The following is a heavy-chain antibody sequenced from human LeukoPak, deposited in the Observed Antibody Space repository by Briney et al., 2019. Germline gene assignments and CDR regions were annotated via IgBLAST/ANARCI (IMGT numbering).Heavy chain of an antibody. D-gene: IGHD5-12*01. V-gene: IGHV1-2*02. CDR3: ARYLGGYDYFDY. CDR1: GYTFTDYY. J-gene: IGHJ4*02. Sequence: ASVKVSCKTSGYTFTDYYLHWVRQPPGQGLEWMGWINSNDGGTNYAQNFQDRVTMTRDTSINTVFMELNRLRSDDTAVFFCARYLGGYDYFDYWGQGTLVTVSS. CDR2: INSNDGGT.